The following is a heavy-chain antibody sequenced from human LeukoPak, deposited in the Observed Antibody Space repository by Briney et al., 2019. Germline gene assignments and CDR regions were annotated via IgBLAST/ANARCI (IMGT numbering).Heavy chain of an antibody. V-gene: IGHV3-21*01. D-gene: IGHD3-22*01. CDR1: GFTFSSYS. Sequence: GGSPRLSCAASGFTFSSYSMNWVRQAPGKGLEWVSSISSNSTYIYYADSVQGRFTISRDNAKNSLYLQMNSLRAEDTAVYYCARDYDNLDYWGQGTLVTVSS. CDR2: ISSNSTYI. CDR3: ARDYDNLDY. J-gene: IGHJ4*02.